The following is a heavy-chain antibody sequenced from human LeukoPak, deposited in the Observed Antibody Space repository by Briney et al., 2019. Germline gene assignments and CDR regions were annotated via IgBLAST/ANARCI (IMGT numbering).Heavy chain of an antibody. CDR2: ISGSGGST. CDR3: ARGKANYGSGSDV. Sequence: GGSLRLSCAASGFTFSSYAMSWVRQAPGKGLEWVSAISGSGGSTYYADSVKGRFTISRDNARNSLYLQMNSLRAEDTAVYYCARGKANYGSGSDVWGKGTTVPVPS. J-gene: IGHJ6*04. V-gene: IGHV3-23*01. D-gene: IGHD3-10*01. CDR1: GFTFSSYA.